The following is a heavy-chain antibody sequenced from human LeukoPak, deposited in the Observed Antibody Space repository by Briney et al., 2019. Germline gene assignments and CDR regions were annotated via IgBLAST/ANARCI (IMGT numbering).Heavy chain of an antibody. CDR3: ARVIPDDSSVYYYNYYYYMDV. CDR2: MNPNSGNT. D-gene: IGHD3-22*01. Sequence: ASVKVSCKASGYTFTSYDINWVRQTTGQGIEWMGWMNPNSGNTGYAQKFQGRVTMTRNTSTSTVIMELSSLRSEDTAVYYCARVIPDDSSVYYYNYYYYMDVWGKGTTVTVSS. CDR1: GYTFTSYD. J-gene: IGHJ6*03. V-gene: IGHV1-8*01.